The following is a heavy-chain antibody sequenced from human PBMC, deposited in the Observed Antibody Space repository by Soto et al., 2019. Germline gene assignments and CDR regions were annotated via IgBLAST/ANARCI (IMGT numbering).Heavy chain of an antibody. CDR2: IVGFSGNT. CDR1: GFSFSRSA. CDR3: AAVNSGFLDSAFDS. V-gene: IGHV1-58*01. Sequence: QMQLVQSGPEVGRPGASVKVACKASGFSFSRSAVHWVRQARGQRLEWIGWIVGFSGNTNYAQRVHQRLSFTRGLPTSTGYMAMRRLTSDDTAVYFCAAVNSGFLDSAFDSWGQGTAVIVSS. D-gene: IGHD3-3*01. J-gene: IGHJ3*02.